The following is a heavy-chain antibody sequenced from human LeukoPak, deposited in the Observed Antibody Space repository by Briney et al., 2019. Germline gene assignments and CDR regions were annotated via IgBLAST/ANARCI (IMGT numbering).Heavy chain of an antibody. Sequence: GGSLRLSCAASGFTFSSYAMSWVRQAPGKGLEWVSAISGSGGSTYYADSVKGRFTISRDNSKNTLYLQMNSLRAEDTAVYYCAKYSSSWYGREIYYYYYGMDAWGQGTTVTVSS. J-gene: IGHJ6*02. V-gene: IGHV3-23*01. D-gene: IGHD6-13*01. CDR3: AKYSSSWYGREIYYYYYGMDA. CDR1: GFTFSSYA. CDR2: ISGSGGST.